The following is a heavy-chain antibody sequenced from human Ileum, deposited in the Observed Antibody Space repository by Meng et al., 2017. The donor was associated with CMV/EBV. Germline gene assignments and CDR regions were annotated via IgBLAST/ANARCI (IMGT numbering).Heavy chain of an antibody. CDR3: ARDKDEKYCGGDCHPMDV. D-gene: IGHD2-21*01. CDR2: TYYRSKWYN. Sequence: QIPSLTRAISGDDVPNNNTTWNWIRQAPSRGLEWLGRTYYRSKWYNDYAVSVESRLTINPDTSKNQFSLQLNSVTPEDTAVYYCARDKDEKYCGGDCHPMDVWGQGTAVTVSS. J-gene: IGHJ6*02. V-gene: IGHV6-1*01. CDR1: GDDVPNNNTT.